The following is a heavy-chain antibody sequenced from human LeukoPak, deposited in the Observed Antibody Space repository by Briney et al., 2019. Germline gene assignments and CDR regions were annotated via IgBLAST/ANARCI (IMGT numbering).Heavy chain of an antibody. CDR3: ARGTTWSPLDFDY. D-gene: IGHD3-3*01. CDR2: ISSTSDTYK. Sequence: GGSLRLSCAASGFTFSSYWMSWVRQAPGKGLEWVSTISSTSDTYKYYANSVRGRFTISRDNAKNSLYLQMIGLRAEDTGIYFCARGTTWSPLDFDYWGQGTQVTVSS. J-gene: IGHJ4*02. V-gene: IGHV3-21*01. CDR1: GFTFSSYW.